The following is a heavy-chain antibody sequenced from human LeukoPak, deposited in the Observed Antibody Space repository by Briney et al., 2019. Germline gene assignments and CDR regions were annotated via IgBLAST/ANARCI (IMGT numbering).Heavy chain of an antibody. D-gene: IGHD3-3*01. CDR2: IRYDGSNK. Sequence: AGGSLRLSCAASGFTFSSYGMHWVRQAPGKGLEWVAFIRYDGSNKYYADSVKGRFTISRDNSKNTLYLQMNSLRAEDTAVYYCAKGRMSGYWIDYWGQGTLVTVSS. J-gene: IGHJ4*02. CDR3: AKGRMSGYWIDY. CDR1: GFTFSSYG. V-gene: IGHV3-30*02.